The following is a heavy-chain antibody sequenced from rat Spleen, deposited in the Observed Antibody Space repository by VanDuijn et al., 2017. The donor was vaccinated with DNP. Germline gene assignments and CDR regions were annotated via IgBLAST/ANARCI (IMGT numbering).Heavy chain of an antibody. J-gene: IGHJ2*01. CDR3: ARHGGQTTGITPFDY. CDR1: GFSLINYG. CDR2: IINDGSRT. D-gene: IGHD1-9*01. Sequence: VQLRESGPGLVQPSQTLSLTCTVSGFSLINYGVSWVRQPPGKGLEWVATIINDGSRTYYRDSVRGRFTISRDNAKSTLYLQMDSLKSEETATYYCARHGGQTTGITPFDYWGQGVMVTVSS. V-gene: IGHV5S10*01.